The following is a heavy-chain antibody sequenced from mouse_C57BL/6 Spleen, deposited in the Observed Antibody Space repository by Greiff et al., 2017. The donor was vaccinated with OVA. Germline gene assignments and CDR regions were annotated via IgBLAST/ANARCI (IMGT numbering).Heavy chain of an antibody. V-gene: IGHV1-80*01. Sequence: QVQLQQSGAELVKPGASVKISCKASGYAFSSSWMNWVKQRPGKGLEWIGQIYPGDGDTNYNGKFKGKATLTADKSSSTAYMQLSSLTSEDSAVYFCARMKKADWDYFDYWGQGTTLTVSS. D-gene: IGHD4-1*01. CDR3: ARMKKADWDYFDY. J-gene: IGHJ2*01. CDR2: IYPGDGDT. CDR1: GYAFSSSW.